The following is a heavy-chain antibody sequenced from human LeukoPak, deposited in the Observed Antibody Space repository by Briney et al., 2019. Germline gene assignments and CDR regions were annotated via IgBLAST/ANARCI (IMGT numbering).Heavy chain of an antibody. V-gene: IGHV3-33*01. CDR2: LWDDASNE. Sequence: GGSLRLSCVASGFTFSSYGMHWVRQAPGKGLEWVAVLWDDASNEYYADSVRGRFTISRDNSKNTLYLQMNSLRAEDTAVYYCARDYPAPDYWGQGTLVTVSS. J-gene: IGHJ4*02. CDR3: ARDYPAPDY. CDR1: GFTFSSYG.